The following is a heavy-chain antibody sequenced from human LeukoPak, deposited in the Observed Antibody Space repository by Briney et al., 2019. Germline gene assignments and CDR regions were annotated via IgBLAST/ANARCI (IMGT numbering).Heavy chain of an antibody. CDR2: ISGSGGST. D-gene: IGHD1-26*01. Sequence: PGGSLRLSCAASGFTFSSYAMSWVRQAPGKGLEWASAISGSGGSTYYADSVKGRFTISRDNSKNTLYLQMNSLRGDDTAVYYCAKDVGKWESLHFFDYWGQGTLVTVSS. CDR3: AKDVGKWESLHFFDY. J-gene: IGHJ4*02. V-gene: IGHV3-23*01. CDR1: GFTFSSYA.